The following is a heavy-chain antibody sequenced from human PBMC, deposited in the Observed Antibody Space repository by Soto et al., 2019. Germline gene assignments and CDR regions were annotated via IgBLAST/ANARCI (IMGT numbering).Heavy chain of an antibody. CDR3: ATEPRMSSRGRGGMDV. CDR2: IWSDGSDQ. V-gene: IGHV3-33*01. CDR1: GFSIRTYG. D-gene: IGHD3-10*01. J-gene: IGHJ6*02. Sequence: QVELVESGGGVVQPGKSLRLSCVASGFSIRTYGMHWVRQAPGKGLEWVAVIWSDGSDQLYADSMKGRLTISRDNAKNTLSPQVNSLRADATAAYFCATEPRMSSRGRGGMDVWGHGTTVIVSS.